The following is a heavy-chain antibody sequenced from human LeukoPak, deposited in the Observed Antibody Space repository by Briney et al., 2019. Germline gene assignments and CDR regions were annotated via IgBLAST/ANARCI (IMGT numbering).Heavy chain of an antibody. J-gene: IGHJ6*03. CDR2: INPNSGGT. D-gene: IGHD2-15*01. CDR3: ARDGRVVAAYNYYYMDV. Sequence: ASVKVSCKASGYTFTGYYMHWVRQAPGQGLEWVGRINPNSGGTNYAQKFQGRVTMTRDTSISTAYMELSRLRSDDTAVHYCARDGRVVAAYNYYYMDVWGKGTTVTVSS. CDR1: GYTFTGYY. V-gene: IGHV1-2*06.